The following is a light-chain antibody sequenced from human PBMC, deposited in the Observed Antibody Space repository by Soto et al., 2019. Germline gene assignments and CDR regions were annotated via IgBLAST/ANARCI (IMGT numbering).Light chain of an antibody. Sequence: DIQTTQSPSTLSASVGDRVTMTCRASQTISNWLAWYQQKPGKAPKLLIYDASSLERGVPSRFSGGGFGTEFTLTISSLQPDDFATYYCQQYNSDSTFGQGTKVDIK. CDR1: QTISNW. CDR2: DAS. V-gene: IGKV1-5*01. CDR3: QQYNSDST. J-gene: IGKJ1*01.